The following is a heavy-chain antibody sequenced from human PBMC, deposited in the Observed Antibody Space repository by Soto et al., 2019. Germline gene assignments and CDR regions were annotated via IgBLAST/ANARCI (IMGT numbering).Heavy chain of an antibody. D-gene: IGHD2-21*02. CDR3: VSVPCGGDCYLWYCDL. V-gene: IGHV1-69*05. CDR1: GGTFSSYA. Sequence: QVQLVQSGAEVKKPGSSVKVSCKASGGTFSSYAISWVRQAPGQGLEWMGGIIPIFGTANYAQKFQGRVTITXXEXTXXAHMELSSLRSEDTAVYYCVSVPCGGDCYLWYCDLWGRGTLVTVSS. J-gene: IGHJ2*01. CDR2: IIPIFGTA.